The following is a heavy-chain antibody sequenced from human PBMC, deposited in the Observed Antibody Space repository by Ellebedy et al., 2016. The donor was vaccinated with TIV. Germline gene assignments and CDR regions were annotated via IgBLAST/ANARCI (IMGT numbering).Heavy chain of an antibody. J-gene: IGHJ4*02. V-gene: IGHV3-23*01. CDR2: ISGSGSAT. CDR3: AKDRDDDGDYVFDS. D-gene: IGHD4-17*01. CDR1: GFTFGTNA. Sequence: GESLKISXAASGFTFGTNAMSWVRQAPGKGLEWVSSISGSGSATNYADSVKGRFTISRDNSEKTLYLQINSLRAEDTAVYYCAKDRDDDGDYVFDSWGQGTLVTVSS.